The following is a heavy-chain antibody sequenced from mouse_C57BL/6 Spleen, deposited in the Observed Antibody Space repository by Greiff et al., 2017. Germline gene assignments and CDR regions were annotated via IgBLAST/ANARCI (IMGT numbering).Heavy chain of an antibody. D-gene: IGHD2-10*02. CDR3: ARGGYGNSFDY. V-gene: IGHV5-16*01. CDR2: INYDGSST. Sequence: EVMLVESEGGLVQPGSSMKLSCTASGFTFSDYYMAWVRQVPEKGLEWVANINYDGSSTYYLDSLKSRFIISRDNAKNILYLQMSSLKSEDTATYYCARGGYGNSFDYWGQGTTLTVSS. CDR1: GFTFSDYY. J-gene: IGHJ2*01.